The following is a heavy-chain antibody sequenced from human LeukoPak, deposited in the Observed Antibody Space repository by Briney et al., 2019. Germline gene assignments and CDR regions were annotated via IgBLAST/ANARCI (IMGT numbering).Heavy chain of an antibody. D-gene: IGHD6-19*01. CDR3: ARHAVAQQYNWFDP. J-gene: IGHJ5*02. Sequence: GASLQISCQGSGYSFTSYWIGWVRQMPGKGLEWMGIIYPGDSDTRYSPSFQGQVTISADRSISTAYLQWSSLKASDTAMYYCARHAVAQQYNWFDPWGQGTLVTVSS. CDR1: GYSFTSYW. CDR2: IYPGDSDT. V-gene: IGHV5-51*01.